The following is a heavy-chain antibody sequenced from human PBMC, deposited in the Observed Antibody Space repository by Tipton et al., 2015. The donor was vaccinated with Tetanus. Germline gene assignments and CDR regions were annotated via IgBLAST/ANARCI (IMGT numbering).Heavy chain of an antibody. Sequence: SLRLSCAASGFTFSDYYMSWIRQAPGKGLEWVSYISSSGSTIYYADSVKGRFTISRDNAKNSLYLQMNSLRAEDTAVYYCARDLVVRGVMASMGWFDPWGQGTLVTVSS. V-gene: IGHV3-11*01. CDR2: ISSSGSTI. CDR1: GFTFSDYY. CDR3: ARDLVVRGVMASMGWFDP. J-gene: IGHJ5*02. D-gene: IGHD3-10*01.